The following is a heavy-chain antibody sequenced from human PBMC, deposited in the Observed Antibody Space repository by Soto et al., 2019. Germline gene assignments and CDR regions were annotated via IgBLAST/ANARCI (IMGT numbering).Heavy chain of an antibody. J-gene: IGHJ4*02. CDR2: ISYDGSNK. V-gene: IGHV3-30-3*01. Sequence: SLRLSCAASGFTFSSYAMHLVRHAPGKGLEWVAVISYDGSNKYYADSVKGRFTISRDNSKNTLYLQMNSLRAEDTAVYYCASAYDSSGYSLLDYWGQGTLVTVSS. CDR3: ASAYDSSGYSLLDY. CDR1: GFTFSSYA. D-gene: IGHD3-22*01.